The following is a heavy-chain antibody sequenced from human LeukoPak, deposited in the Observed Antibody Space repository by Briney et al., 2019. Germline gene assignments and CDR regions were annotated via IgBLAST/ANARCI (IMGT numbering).Heavy chain of an antibody. J-gene: IGHJ4*02. V-gene: IGHV3-64*01. CDR3: AREQPAGSTDY. CDR1: GFIFSYYS. CDR2: ISPDGRAT. D-gene: IGHD1-14*01. Sequence: PGGSLRLSCAASGFIFSYYSMHWVRQAPGKGLEYVSVISPDGRATYYTNSVKGRFTISRDNSKKTVYLQMDSLRDDDTGVYYCAREQPAGSTDYWGQGTLVNVSS.